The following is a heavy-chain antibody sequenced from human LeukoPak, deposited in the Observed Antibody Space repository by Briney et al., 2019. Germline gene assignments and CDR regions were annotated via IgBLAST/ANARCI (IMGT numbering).Heavy chain of an antibody. V-gene: IGHV4-4*07. CDR2: IYTSGSN. D-gene: IGHD3-10*01. CDR1: GDSMSSLL. CDR3: ARGLWFGDENPPYFDY. J-gene: IGHJ4*02. Sequence: PSETLSLTCKVPGDSMSSLLWSWIRQPAGKGLEWIGRIYTSGSNNYNPSLKSRVTISIDTSKNQFSLKLSSVTAADTAVYYCARGLWFGDENPPYFDYWGQGTLVTVSS.